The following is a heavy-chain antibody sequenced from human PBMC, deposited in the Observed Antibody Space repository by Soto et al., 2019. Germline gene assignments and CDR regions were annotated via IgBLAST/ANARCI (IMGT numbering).Heavy chain of an antibody. Sequence: GESLKISCKGSGYSFTRYWISWLRQMPGKGLEWMGRLDPSDSYTNYSPSFQGHVTISADKSISTAYLQWSSLKASDTAMYYCARREDYYYNGMDVLGQWTTVTVSS. CDR3: ARREDYYYNGMDV. CDR1: GYSFTRYW. CDR2: LDPSDSYT. V-gene: IGHV5-10-1*01. J-gene: IGHJ6*02.